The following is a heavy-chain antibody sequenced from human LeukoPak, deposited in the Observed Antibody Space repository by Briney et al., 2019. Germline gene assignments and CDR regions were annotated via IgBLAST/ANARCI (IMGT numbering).Heavy chain of an antibody. CDR1: GGSISSYY. Sequence: SETLSLTCTVSGGSISSYYWSWIRQPAGKGLEWIGRIYTSGSNNYNPSLKSRVTMSVDTSKNQFSLKLSSVTAADTAVYYCARDQLSGSYSPWFDPWGQGTLVTVSS. J-gene: IGHJ5*02. CDR2: IYTSGSN. CDR3: ARDQLSGSYSPWFDP. V-gene: IGHV4-4*07. D-gene: IGHD1-26*01.